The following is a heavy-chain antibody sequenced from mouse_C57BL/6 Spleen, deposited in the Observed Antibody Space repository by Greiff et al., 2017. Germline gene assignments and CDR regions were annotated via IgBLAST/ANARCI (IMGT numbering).Heavy chain of an antibody. CDR2: IHPNSGST. CDR3: ARRYYGSSLYYFDY. J-gene: IGHJ2*01. Sequence: VQLQQPGAELVKPGASVKLSCKASGYTFTSYWMHWVKQRPGQGLEWIGMIHPNSGSTNYNEKFKSKATLTVDKSSSTAYMQLSSLTSDDSAVYYCARRYYGSSLYYFDYWGQGTTLTVSS. CDR1: GYTFTSYW. V-gene: IGHV1-64*01. D-gene: IGHD1-1*01.